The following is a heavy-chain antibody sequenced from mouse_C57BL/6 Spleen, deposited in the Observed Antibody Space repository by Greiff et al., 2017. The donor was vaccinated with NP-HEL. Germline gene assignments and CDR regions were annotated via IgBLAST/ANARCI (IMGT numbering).Heavy chain of an antibody. CDR2: INPNNGGT. V-gene: IGHV1-26*01. CDR1: GYTFTDYY. Sequence: EVQLQQSGPELVKPGASVKISCKASGYTFTDYYMNWVKQSHGKSLEWIGDINPNNGGTSYNQKFKGKATLTVDKSSSTAYMELRSLTSEDSAVYYCARSLTTVYRDYWGQGTTLTVSS. CDR3: ARSLTTVYRDY. J-gene: IGHJ2*01. D-gene: IGHD1-1*01.